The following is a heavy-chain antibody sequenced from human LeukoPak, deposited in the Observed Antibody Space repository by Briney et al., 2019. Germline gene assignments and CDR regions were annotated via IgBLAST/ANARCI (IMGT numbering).Heavy chain of an antibody. CDR1: RGSISSTSYY. CDR2: VYYSGST. CDR3: ARQGSGYDY. J-gene: IGHJ4*02. Sequence: PSETLSLTCTVSRGSISSTSYYWGWIRHPPGKGPEWLRSVYYSGSTYYNPLLKTRATTPVDTPKNQSFLKVRSVTAADTAVYYCARQGSGYDYWGQGTLVTVPS. D-gene: IGHD5-12*01. V-gene: IGHV4-39*01.